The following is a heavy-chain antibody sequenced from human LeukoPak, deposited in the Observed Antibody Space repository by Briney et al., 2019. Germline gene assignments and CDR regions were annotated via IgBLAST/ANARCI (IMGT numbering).Heavy chain of an antibody. Sequence: GGSLRLSCATSGFTFSSYGMHWVRQAPGKGLEWVAVISYDGSNKYYADSVKGRFTISRDNSKNTLYLQMNSLRAEDTAVYYCAKSGPGFGELFFDYWGQGTLVTVSS. D-gene: IGHD3-10*01. CDR2: ISYDGSNK. CDR1: GFTFSSYG. V-gene: IGHV3-30*18. J-gene: IGHJ4*02. CDR3: AKSGPGFGELFFDY.